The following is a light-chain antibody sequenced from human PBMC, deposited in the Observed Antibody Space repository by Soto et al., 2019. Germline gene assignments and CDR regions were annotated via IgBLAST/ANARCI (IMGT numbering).Light chain of an antibody. CDR2: DAS. CDR1: QSVGTS. Sequence: EIVLTQSPATLSLSPGERATFSCKASQSVGTSLAWFQQKPGQAPRLLIYDASVSATGIPARFSGSGSGTDFTLTISRLQPEDIAMYYCQQSSNWPPWTFGRGTRVEL. V-gene: IGKV3-11*01. CDR3: QQSSNWPPWT. J-gene: IGKJ1*01.